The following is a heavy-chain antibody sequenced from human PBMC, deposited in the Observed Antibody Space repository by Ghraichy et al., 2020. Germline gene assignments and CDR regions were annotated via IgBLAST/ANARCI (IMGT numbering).Heavy chain of an antibody. V-gene: IGHV3-48*02. CDR3: ARVGGTMVRGFSDY. D-gene: IGHD3-10*01. CDR1: GFTFSTYS. J-gene: IGHJ4*02. CDR2: ISGSSSTI. Sequence: GSLRLSCAASGFTFSTYSMHWVRQAPGKGLEWVSYISGSSSTIYYADSVKGRFTISRDNAKNSLYLQMNSLRDEDTAVYYCARVGGTMVRGFSDYWGQGTLVTVSS.